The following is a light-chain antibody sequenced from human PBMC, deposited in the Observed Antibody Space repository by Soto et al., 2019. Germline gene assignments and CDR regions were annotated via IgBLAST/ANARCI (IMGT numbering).Light chain of an antibody. CDR1: QDIDRW. J-gene: IGKJ3*01. Sequence: HMTLSRSTVPASVRHTFTITCRASQDIDRWVAWYQQKPQKAPELLIYDASSLQSGVPSRFGGSGSGTDFTLTISSLQPQDFATYYCQQSYSSPFTFGPGTKVDIK. V-gene: IGKV1-12*01. CDR2: DAS. CDR3: QQSYSSPFT.